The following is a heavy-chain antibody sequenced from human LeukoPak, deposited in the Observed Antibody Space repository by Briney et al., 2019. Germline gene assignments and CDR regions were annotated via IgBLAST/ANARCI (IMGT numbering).Heavy chain of an antibody. D-gene: IGHD6-13*01. J-gene: IGHJ4*02. Sequence: GGALRLSCAASGFTFSDYYMSWIRQAPGKGLEGVSYISSSGSTIYYADSVKGRFTISRDNAKNSLYLQMNSLSAEHRAAHSCASPVLVGYSSSWYKDYWGQGNLVTASS. V-gene: IGHV3-11*01. CDR1: GFTFSDYY. CDR3: ASPVLVGYSSSWYKDY. CDR2: ISSSGSTI.